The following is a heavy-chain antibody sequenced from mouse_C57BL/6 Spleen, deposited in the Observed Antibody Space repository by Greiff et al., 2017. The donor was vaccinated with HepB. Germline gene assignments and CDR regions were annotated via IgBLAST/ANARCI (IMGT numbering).Heavy chain of an antibody. J-gene: IGHJ3*01. CDR3: ARRGDYDGWFAY. CDR1: GFTFSSYA. V-gene: IGHV5-4*01. Sequence: EVQVVESGGGLVKPGGSLKLSCAASGFTFSSYAMSWVRQTPEKRLEWVATISDGGSYTYYPDNVKGRFTISRDNAKNNLYLQMSHLKSEDTAMYYCARRGDYDGWFAYWGQGTLVTVSA. CDR2: ISDGGSYT. D-gene: IGHD2-4*01.